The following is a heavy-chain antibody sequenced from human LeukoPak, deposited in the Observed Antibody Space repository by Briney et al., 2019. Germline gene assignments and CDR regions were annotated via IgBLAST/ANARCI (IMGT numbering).Heavy chain of an antibody. J-gene: IGHJ3*02. D-gene: IGHD5-12*01. Sequence: SQTLSLTCAISGDSVSSNSAAWNWIRQSPSRGLEWLGRTYYRSKWYNDYAVSVKSRITINPDTSKSQFSLQLNSVTPEDTAVYYCARDGIPLRGYSGYAIGSDAFDIWGQGTMVTVSS. CDR1: GDSVSSNSAA. V-gene: IGHV6-1*01. CDR3: ARDGIPLRGYSGYAIGSDAFDI. CDR2: TYYRSKWYN.